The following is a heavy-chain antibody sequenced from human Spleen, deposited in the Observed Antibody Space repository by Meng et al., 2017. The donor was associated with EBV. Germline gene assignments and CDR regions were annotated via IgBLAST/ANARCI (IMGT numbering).Heavy chain of an antibody. CDR2: VHYTGST. D-gene: IGHD6-19*01. CDR1: GDSISSFYY. V-gene: IGHV4-39*01. J-gene: IGHJ5*02. CDR3: ARPFPSWQSPRLDPFGA. Sequence: QPPLRESGPGQVKPSETLSPPCTVSGDSISSFYYWGGIRQPPGRGLEWIGSVHYTGSTYYSPSLKSRVTVSVDTSKNQFSLRLTSVTAADTAVYYCARPFPSWQSPRLDPFGAWGQGTLVTVSS.